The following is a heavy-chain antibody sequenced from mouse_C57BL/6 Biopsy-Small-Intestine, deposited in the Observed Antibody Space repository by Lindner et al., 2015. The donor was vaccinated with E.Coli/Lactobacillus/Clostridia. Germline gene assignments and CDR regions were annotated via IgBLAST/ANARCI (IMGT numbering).Heavy chain of an antibody. CDR3: ARGSYYSNYVDFDY. Sequence: VQLQESGPELVKPGASVKIPCKASGYTFTDYNMDWVKQSHGKSLEWIGDINPNNGGTIYNQKFKGKATLTVDKSSSTAYMELRSLTSEDTAVYYCARGSYYSNYVDFDYWGQGTTLTVSS. D-gene: IGHD2-5*01. CDR1: GYTFTDYN. CDR2: INPNNGGT. J-gene: IGHJ2*01. V-gene: IGHV1-18*01.